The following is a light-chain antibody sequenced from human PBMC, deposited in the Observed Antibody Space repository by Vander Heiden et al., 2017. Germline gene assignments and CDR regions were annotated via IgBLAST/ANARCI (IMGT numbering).Light chain of an antibody. Sequence: TRVTQSPSLLSAFAGDRVTISCRMSQGISSYLTWYQQKPGKAPEILIYGASTLQSGVPSRFSGSGSGTDFTLTIGGLQSEDSATYYCQQYYSFPSTFGQGTKVEIK. CDR2: GAS. CDR3: QQYYSFPST. CDR1: QGISSY. V-gene: IGKV1D-8*01. J-gene: IGKJ1*01.